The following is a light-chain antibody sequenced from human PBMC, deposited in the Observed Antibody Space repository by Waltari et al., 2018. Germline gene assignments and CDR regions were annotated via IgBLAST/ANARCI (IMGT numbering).Light chain of an antibody. J-gene: IGLJ2*01. CDR1: SCYFGGYDY. CDR3: SSYAGSSTEV. Sequence: QSALSPPPTVSGSPGDTNPLSCTDTSCYFGGYDYVSWYQQHPGKAPKLLIYCVTKRPSGVPSRFSGSKSGNTASLTISRLQAEDVTDYYCSSYAGSSTEVFGGGTELTVL. CDR2: CVT. V-gene: IGLV2-14*03.